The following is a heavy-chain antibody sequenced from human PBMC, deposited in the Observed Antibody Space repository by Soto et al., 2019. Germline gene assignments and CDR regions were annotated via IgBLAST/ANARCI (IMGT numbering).Heavy chain of an antibody. D-gene: IGHD3-10*01. CDR3: ARYGLGGSPPYYYYGMDV. V-gene: IGHV4-30-4*01. CDR2: IYYSGNT. J-gene: IGHJ6*02. CDR1: GGSISSGYYY. Sequence: SETLSLTCSVSGGSISSGYYYWSWIRQPPGKGLEWIGNIYYSGNTYYNPSLKSRLIISIDTSKNQFSLKLSSVTAADTAVYYCARYGLGGSPPYYYYGMDVWGQGTTVTVSS.